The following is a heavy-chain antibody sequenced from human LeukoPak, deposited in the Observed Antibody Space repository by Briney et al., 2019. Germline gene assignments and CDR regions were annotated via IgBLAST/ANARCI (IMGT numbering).Heavy chain of an antibody. J-gene: IGHJ4*02. Sequence: GGSLRLSCAASGFTFTTYWMSWVRQAPGKGLEWVANLNLDGSEKYYVDSVKGRLTISRDNAKNSLYLQMNSLRAEDTAVYYCARDYYAIFDYWGQGTLVTVSS. D-gene: IGHD3-10*01. CDR3: ARDYYAIFDY. CDR2: LNLDGSEK. V-gene: IGHV3-7*01. CDR1: GFTFTTYW.